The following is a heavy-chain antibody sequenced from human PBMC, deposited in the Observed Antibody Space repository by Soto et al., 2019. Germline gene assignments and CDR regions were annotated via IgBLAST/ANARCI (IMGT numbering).Heavy chain of an antibody. CDR2: IYPGDSDT. J-gene: IGHJ5*01. CDR3: ARGYCTATICDPWFDS. CDR1: GYAFSSYW. Sequence: GESLKISCHGSGYAFSSYWIAWVRQMPGKGLEWMGIIYPGDSDTRYSPSFQGQVTIPVDKSITTAYLQWSSLKASDTAMYYCARGYCTATICDPWFDSWGQGTLVTVSS. V-gene: IGHV5-51*01. D-gene: IGHD2-8*02.